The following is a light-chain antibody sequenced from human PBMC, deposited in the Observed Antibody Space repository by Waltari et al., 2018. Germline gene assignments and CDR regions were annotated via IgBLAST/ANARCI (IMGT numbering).Light chain of an antibody. V-gene: IGKV1-5*03. Sequence: DIQLTQSPSTLSASVGDRVTITCRASQSISSWLAWYQQKPGKAPKLLIYKASSLKSGVPSRFGGSGSGTEFILTISSLQPDDFATYYCQQYDGHSWTFGQGTKVEIK. CDR2: KAS. CDR3: QQYDGHSWT. CDR1: QSISSW. J-gene: IGKJ1*01.